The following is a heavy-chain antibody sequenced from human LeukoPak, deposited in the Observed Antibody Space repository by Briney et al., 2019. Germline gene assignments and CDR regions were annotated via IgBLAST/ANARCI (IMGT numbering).Heavy chain of an antibody. J-gene: IGHJ4*02. V-gene: IGHV1-18*01. CDR3: ARAVYCSGGSCYSNLRNFDY. D-gene: IGHD2-15*01. CDR1: GYTFTSYG. Sequence: ASVKVSCKASGYTFTSYGISWVRQAPGQGLEWMGWISAYNGNTSYAQKLQGRVTMTTDTSTSTAYMELRSLRSDDTAVYYCARAVYCSGGSCYSNLRNFDYWGQGTLVTVSS. CDR2: ISAYNGNT.